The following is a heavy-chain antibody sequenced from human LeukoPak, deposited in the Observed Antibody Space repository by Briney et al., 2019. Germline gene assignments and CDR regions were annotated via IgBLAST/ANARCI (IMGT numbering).Heavy chain of an antibody. Sequence: GGSLRLSCEASGFIFSSYAMHWVRQPPGKGLEWVAIISHDGSEKHFANSVKDRFTVSRDNFKSTLYLQMNSLGPEDTAVYYCVKDYFASWNWGQGTLVTVSS. D-gene: IGHD3-9*01. CDR3: VKDYFASWN. CDR1: GFIFSSYA. CDR2: ISHDGSEK. J-gene: IGHJ4*02. V-gene: IGHV3-30*18.